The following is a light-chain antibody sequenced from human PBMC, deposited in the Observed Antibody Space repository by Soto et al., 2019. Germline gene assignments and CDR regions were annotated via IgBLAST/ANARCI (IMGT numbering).Light chain of an antibody. V-gene: IGLV1-40*01. CDR2: DSN. CDR1: SSNIGAGQD. CDR3: QSYGTSLSGLYV. Sequence: QSVLTQPPSVSGAPGQRVTISCTGTSSNIGAGQDVHWYRQLPGAAPRFLISDSNNRASGVPDRFSVSKSGASASLAITGLRAEDEGDYFCQSYGTSLSGLYVFATGTKVIVL. J-gene: IGLJ1*01.